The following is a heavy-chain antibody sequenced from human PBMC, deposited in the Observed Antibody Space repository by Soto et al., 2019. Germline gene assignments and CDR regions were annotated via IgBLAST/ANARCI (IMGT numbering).Heavy chain of an antibody. Sequence: ASVKVSCKASGYTFTSYDINWVRQATGQGLEWMGWMNPNSGNTGYAQKFQGRVTMTRNTSINTAYMELSSLRSEDTAVYYCARALIDYYGSGSPNYYYYYYMDVWGKGTTVTVSS. V-gene: IGHV1-8*01. D-gene: IGHD3-10*01. J-gene: IGHJ6*03. CDR2: MNPNSGNT. CDR3: ARALIDYYGSGSPNYYYYYYMDV. CDR1: GYTFTSYD.